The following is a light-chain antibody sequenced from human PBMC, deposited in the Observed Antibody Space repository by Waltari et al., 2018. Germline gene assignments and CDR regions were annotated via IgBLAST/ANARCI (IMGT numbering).Light chain of an antibody. J-gene: IGKJ2*01. CDR1: QSINTY. V-gene: IGKV1-39*01. CDR2: AAS. Sequence: DIQMTQSPSSLSASVGDRVTITCRASQSINTYLNWDQQQPGKAPKPLIYAASSSQSGVPSRFSGSGSGAGFTLTISSLQPEDVATYYCQQSYSAPYTFGQGTKLQIK. CDR3: QQSYSAPYT.